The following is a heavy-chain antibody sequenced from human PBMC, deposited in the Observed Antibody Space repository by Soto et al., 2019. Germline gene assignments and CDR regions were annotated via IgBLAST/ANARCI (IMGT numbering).Heavy chain of an antibody. J-gene: IGHJ4*02. D-gene: IGHD6-19*01. Sequence: GGSLRLSCAASGFTFSSYSMNWVRQAPGKGLEWVSSISSSSYIYYADSVKGRFTISRDNAKNSLYLQMNSLRAEDTAVYYCARVTSSGGIDYWGQGTLVTVSS. CDR1: GFTFSSYS. CDR2: ISSSSYI. CDR3: ARVTSSGGIDY. V-gene: IGHV3-21*01.